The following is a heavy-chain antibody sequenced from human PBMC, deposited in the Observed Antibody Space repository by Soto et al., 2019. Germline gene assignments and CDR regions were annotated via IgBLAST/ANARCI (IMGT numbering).Heavy chain of an antibody. CDR1: GGSISSSSYY. J-gene: IGHJ4*02. Sequence: SETLSLTCTVSGGSISSSSYYWGWIRQPPGKGLEWIGSIYYSGSTYYNPSLKSRVTISVDTSKNQFSLKLSSVTAADTAVYYCARKLGGSYYEGFDYWGQGTLVTVSS. V-gene: IGHV4-39*01. CDR2: IYYSGST. D-gene: IGHD1-26*01. CDR3: ARKLGGSYYEGFDY.